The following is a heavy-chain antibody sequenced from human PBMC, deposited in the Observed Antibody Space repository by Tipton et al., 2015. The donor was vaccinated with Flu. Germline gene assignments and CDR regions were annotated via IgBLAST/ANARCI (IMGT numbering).Heavy chain of an antibody. D-gene: IGHD1-1*01. CDR3: ATWGTMTSEAG. J-gene: IGHJ4*02. CDR2: IKADGSQK. Sequence: GSLRLSCAASGFTFETFWMSWVRQAPGKGLEWVAHIKADGSQKFYVDSVKGRFTISRDNAQKSLYLQMNSLRAEDTALYYCATWGTMTSEAGWGQGSMVTVSS. CDR1: GFTFETFW. V-gene: IGHV3-7*01.